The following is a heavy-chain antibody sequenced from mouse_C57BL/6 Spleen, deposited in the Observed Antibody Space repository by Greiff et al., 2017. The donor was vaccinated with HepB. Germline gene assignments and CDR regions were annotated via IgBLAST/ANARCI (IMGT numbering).Heavy chain of an antibody. Sequence: EVMLVESGGGLVKPGGSLKLSCAASGFTFSSYAMSWVRQTPEKRLEWVATISDGGSYTYYPDNVKGRFTISRDNAKNNQYLQMSHLKSEDTAMYYCARDQGKFYFGYWGQGTTLTVSS. CDR3: ARDQGKFYFGY. J-gene: IGHJ2*01. D-gene: IGHD3-2*02. V-gene: IGHV5-4*01. CDR2: ISDGGSYT. CDR1: GFTFSSYA.